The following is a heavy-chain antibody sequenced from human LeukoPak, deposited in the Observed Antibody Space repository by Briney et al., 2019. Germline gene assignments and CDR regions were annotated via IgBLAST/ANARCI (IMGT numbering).Heavy chain of an antibody. Sequence: PGGSLRLSCAASGFTVSSNYMNWVRQAPGKGLEWVSVIYSGGSTYYADSVKGRFTISRDNSKNTLYLQMNSLRAEDTAMYYCAIDGIVGADRSFDIWGQGTMVTVSS. J-gene: IGHJ3*02. CDR1: GFTVSSNY. CDR2: IYSGGST. D-gene: IGHD1-26*01. V-gene: IGHV3-66*02. CDR3: AIDGIVGADRSFDI.